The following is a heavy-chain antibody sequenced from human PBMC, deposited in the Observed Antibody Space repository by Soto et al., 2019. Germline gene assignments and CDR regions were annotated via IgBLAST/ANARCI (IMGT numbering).Heavy chain of an antibody. J-gene: IGHJ6*02. CDR2: ISSSSSTI. CDR1: GFTFSSYS. CDR3: ARGGVYYARRDYYYGMDV. D-gene: IGHD3-22*01. V-gene: IGHV3-48*02. Sequence: GGSLRLSCAASGFTFSSYSMNWVRQAPGKGLEWVSYISSSSSTIYYADSVKGRFTISRDNAKNSLYLQMNSLRDEDTAVYYCARGGVYYARRDYYYGMDVWGQGTTVTVSS.